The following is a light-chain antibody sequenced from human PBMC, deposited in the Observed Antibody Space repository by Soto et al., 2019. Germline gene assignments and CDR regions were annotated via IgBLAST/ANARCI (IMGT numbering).Light chain of an antibody. J-gene: IGLJ1*01. CDR2: EVV. CDR1: KNDIGVYDF. V-gene: IGLV2-8*01. Sequence: QSVLTQPPSASGSPGQSVTISCTGTKNDIGVYDFVSWYQHHPGKAPRLIIYEVVQRPSGVPDRFSGSKSGTSASLAISGLQSEDEADYYCAAWDDRLNGYVFGNGTKVTV. CDR3: AAWDDRLNGYV.